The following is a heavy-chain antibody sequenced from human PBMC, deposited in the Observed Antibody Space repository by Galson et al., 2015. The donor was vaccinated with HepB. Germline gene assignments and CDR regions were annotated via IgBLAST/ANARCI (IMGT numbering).Heavy chain of an antibody. D-gene: IGHD5-24*01. CDR3: ARSFDRDGYNRGLDAFDI. Sequence: QSGAEVKKPGESLKISCKGSGYSFTSYWIGWVRQMPGKGLEWMGIIYPGDSDTRYSPSFQGQVTISADKSISTAYLQWSSLKASDTAMYYCARSFDRDGYNRGLDAFDIWGQGTMVTVSS. CDR1: GYSFTSYW. V-gene: IGHV5-51*03. J-gene: IGHJ3*02. CDR2: IYPGDSDT.